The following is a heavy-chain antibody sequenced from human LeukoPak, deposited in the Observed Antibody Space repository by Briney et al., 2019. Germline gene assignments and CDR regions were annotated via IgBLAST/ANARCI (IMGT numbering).Heavy chain of an antibody. V-gene: IGHV3-23*01. CDR2: ISGSGGST. CDR3: AKGRGIAARPDYFGY. D-gene: IGHD6-6*01. CDR1: GFTFSSYA. J-gene: IGHJ4*02. Sequence: GGSLRLSCAASGFTFSSYAMNWVRQAPGEGLEWVSAISGSGGSTYHADSVKGRFTISRDNSKNTLFLQMNSLRAEDAAVYYCAKGRGIAARPDYFGYWGQGTLVTVSS.